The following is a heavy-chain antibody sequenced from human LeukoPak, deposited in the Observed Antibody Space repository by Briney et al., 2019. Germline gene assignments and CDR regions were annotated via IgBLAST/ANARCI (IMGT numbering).Heavy chain of an antibody. D-gene: IGHD3-3*01. Sequence: PGGSLRLSCAASGFTVSSNYMSWVRQAPGKGLEWGSVIYSGGSTYYADSVKGRFTISRGNAKNSLYLQMNSLRAEDTAVYYCGRVNYDFWSGYYFDYWGQGTLVTVSS. CDR2: IYSGGST. CDR3: GRVNYDFWSGYYFDY. J-gene: IGHJ4*02. V-gene: IGHV3-53*01. CDR1: GFTVSSNY.